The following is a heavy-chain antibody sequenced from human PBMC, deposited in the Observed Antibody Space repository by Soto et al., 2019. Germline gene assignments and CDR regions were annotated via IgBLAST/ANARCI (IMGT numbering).Heavy chain of an antibody. V-gene: IGHV4-34*01. J-gene: IGHJ5*02. Sequence: SETLSLTCAVYGGSFSGYYWSWIRQPPGKGLEWIGEINHSGSTNYNPSLKSRVTISVDTSKNQFSLKLGSVTAADTAVYYCARGSPLSIVGATRGGPGRNWFDPWGQGTLVTVSS. CDR2: INHSGST. CDR3: ARGSPLSIVGATRGGPGRNWFDP. D-gene: IGHD1-26*01. CDR1: GGSFSGYY.